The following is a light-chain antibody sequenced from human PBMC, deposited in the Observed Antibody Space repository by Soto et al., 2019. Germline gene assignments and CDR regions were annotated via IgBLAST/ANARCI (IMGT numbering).Light chain of an antibody. CDR2: VAS. V-gene: IGKV1-39*01. CDR3: HRYKHWT. Sequence: IKMTQSTSSLSASVGDRVTITCRASQKINNYLSWYQQKPGQAPKFLIDVASTFQSGVPSRFSGSGYGTDFTLTISSLQPDDFATYYCHRYKHWTFGQRAKVDI. J-gene: IGKJ1*01. CDR1: QKINNY.